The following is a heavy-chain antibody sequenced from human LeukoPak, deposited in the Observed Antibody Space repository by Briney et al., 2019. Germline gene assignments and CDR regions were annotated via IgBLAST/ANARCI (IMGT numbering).Heavy chain of an antibody. CDR1: GYTFTNYD. V-gene: IGHV1-8*01. J-gene: IGHJ4*02. Sequence: ASVKVSCKXSGYTFTNYDINWVRQAAGQGLEWMGWMNPNSGDTDYVEKFQGRVTMTRDTSMNTAYMELSSLRSDDTAVYYCTRSGFGGGVHFDYWGQGTPVTVSS. D-gene: IGHD3-16*01. CDR2: MNPNSGDT. CDR3: TRSGFGGGVHFDY.